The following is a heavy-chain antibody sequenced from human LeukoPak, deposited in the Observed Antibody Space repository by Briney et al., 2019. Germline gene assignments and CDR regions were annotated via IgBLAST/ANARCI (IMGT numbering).Heavy chain of an antibody. J-gene: IGHJ4*02. Sequence: ASVKVSCKASGYTFTSYGISWVRQAPGQGLEWMGWISAYNGNTNYAQKFQGRVTMTEDTSTDTAYMELSSLRSEDTAVYYCATGLRYFDWPPNGYWGQGTLVTVSS. D-gene: IGHD3-9*01. V-gene: IGHV1-18*01. CDR2: ISAYNGNT. CDR3: ATGLRYFDWPPNGY. CDR1: GYTFTSYG.